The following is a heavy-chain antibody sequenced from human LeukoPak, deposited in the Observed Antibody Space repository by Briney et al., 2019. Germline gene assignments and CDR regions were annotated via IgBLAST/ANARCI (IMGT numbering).Heavy chain of an antibody. J-gene: IGHJ4*02. CDR2: MNPSGGQT. V-gene: IGHV1-8*01. CDR3: TRRSVAGTFEY. D-gene: IGHD6-19*01. Sequence: ASVKVSCKASGYTFTSYDINWVRPATGQGPEWMGWMNPSGGQTNYAQSLQGRVTMTRNTSTSTAYMDLSSLRSEDTAVYYCTRRSVAGTFEYWGQGTLVTVSS. CDR1: GYTFTSYD.